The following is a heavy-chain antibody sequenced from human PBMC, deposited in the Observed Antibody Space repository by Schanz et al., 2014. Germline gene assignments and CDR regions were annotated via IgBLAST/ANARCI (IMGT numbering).Heavy chain of an antibody. Sequence: QVQLQESGPGLVKPSQTLSLTCSVSGGSISSGAYYWSWIRQHPGKGLEWIGYIYYTGSTYYNPSLKSRVTISVDTSKNKFSLKLTSVTAADTAVYYCAGGYCTSTSCRYSAFDIWGQGTMVTVSS. J-gene: IGHJ3*02. D-gene: IGHD2-2*01. CDR2: IYYTGST. CDR3: AGGYCTSTSCRYSAFDI. V-gene: IGHV4-31*03. CDR1: GGSISSGAYY.